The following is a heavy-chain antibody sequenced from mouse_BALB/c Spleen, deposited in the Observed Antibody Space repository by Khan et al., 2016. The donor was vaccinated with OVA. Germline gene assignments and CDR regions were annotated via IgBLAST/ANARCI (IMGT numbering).Heavy chain of an antibody. D-gene: IGHD2-14*01. J-gene: IGHJ3*01. CDR2: INPSNGYT. V-gene: IGHV1-4*01. Sequence: QVQLKQSGAELARPGASVKMSCKASGYTVTSYTIHWIKKRPGQGLEWIGYINPSNGYTNYNQKFKDKATLTTDKSSTTAYLQLSSLTSDDSVVYNCVRDGAYHRNDGWFAYWGQGTLVTVSA. CDR1: GYTVTSYT. CDR3: VRDGAYHRNDGWFAY.